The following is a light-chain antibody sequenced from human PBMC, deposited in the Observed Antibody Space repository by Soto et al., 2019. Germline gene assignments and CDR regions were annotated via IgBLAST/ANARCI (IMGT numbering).Light chain of an antibody. CDR1: QSISNQ. V-gene: IGKV1-39*01. CDR3: QQSYSSPPT. J-gene: IGKJ1*01. CDR2: AAS. Sequence: DIQMTQSPSTLSGSVGDRVTITCRASQSISNQLNWYQQKPGKAPKLLIFAASSLQSGVPSRFSGSRSGPDFTLTISSLQPEDFATYYCQQSYSSPPTFGQGTKVDIK.